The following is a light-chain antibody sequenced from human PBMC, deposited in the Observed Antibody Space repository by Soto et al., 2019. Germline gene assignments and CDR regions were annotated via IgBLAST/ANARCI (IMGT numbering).Light chain of an antibody. Sequence: QSVLTQPPSVSGAPWQRVTISCTGTSSNIGAGYDVHWYQQLPGTAPRLLIQAYNTRPSGVPDRFSGSKSGASASLDITGLQTDDEADYYCQSYDTSLSGYVFGFGTKVTVL. CDR2: AYN. J-gene: IGLJ1*01. CDR1: SSNIGAGYD. V-gene: IGLV1-40*01. CDR3: QSYDTSLSGYV.